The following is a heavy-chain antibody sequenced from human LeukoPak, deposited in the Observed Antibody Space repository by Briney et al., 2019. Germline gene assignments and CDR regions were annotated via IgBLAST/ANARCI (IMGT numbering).Heavy chain of an antibody. CDR1: GYSFSSFW. Sequence: GESLKISCKGSGYSFSSFWIAWVRQMPGKGLEWMGIIFPGDSDTRYRPSLHGQVTISVDKSIDTAFLQWSSLKASDSAIYYCARLTSFADLLTATRRSWFDPWGQGTLVTVSS. CDR3: ARLTSFADLLTATRRSWFDP. V-gene: IGHV5-51*01. CDR2: IFPGDSDT. J-gene: IGHJ5*02. D-gene: IGHD2-21*02.